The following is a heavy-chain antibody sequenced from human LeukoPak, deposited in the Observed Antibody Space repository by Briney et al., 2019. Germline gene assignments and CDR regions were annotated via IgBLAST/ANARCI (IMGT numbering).Heavy chain of an antibody. CDR1: GYTFTSYY. V-gene: IGHV1-2*02. Sequence: ASVKVSCKASGYTFTSYYMHWVRQAPGQGLEWMGIINPSGGSTNYAQKFQGRVTMTRDTSISTAYMGLSRLRSDDTAVYYCAREVYGGNSGDWGQGTLVTVSS. CDR3: AREVYGGNSGD. J-gene: IGHJ4*02. D-gene: IGHD4-23*01. CDR2: INPSGGST.